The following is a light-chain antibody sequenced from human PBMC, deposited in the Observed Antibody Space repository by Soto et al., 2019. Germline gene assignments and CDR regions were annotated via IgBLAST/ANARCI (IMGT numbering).Light chain of an antibody. CDR1: QGISIY. J-gene: IGKJ3*01. CDR2: AAS. CDR3: QQYYSFPFT. Sequence: VIWMTQSPSLLSASTGDRVTISCRMSQGISIYLAWYQQKPGKAPELLIYAASTLQSGVPSRFSGSGSGTDFTLTISCLQSEDFATYYCQQYYSFPFTFGPGTKVDIK. V-gene: IGKV1D-8*03.